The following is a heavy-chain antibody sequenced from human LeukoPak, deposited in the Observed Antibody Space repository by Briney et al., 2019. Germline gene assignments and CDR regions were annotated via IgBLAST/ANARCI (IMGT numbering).Heavy chain of an antibody. D-gene: IGHD1-26*01. CDR3: ARGLNRNEELRGCWFDP. Sequence: PGGSLRLSCAASGFTFSTYSMNWVRQAPGKGLEWVSYISSSSSTIYYADSVKGRFTISRDNANNSLYLQMNSLRAEDTAVYYCARGLNRNEELRGCWFDPWGQGTLVTVSS. V-gene: IGHV3-48*01. CDR1: GFTFSTYS. J-gene: IGHJ5*02. CDR2: ISSSSSTI.